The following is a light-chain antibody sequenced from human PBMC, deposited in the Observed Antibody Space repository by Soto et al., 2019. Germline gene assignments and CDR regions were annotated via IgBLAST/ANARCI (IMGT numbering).Light chain of an antibody. CDR1: QSISNF. CDR3: QHYNSYSEA. J-gene: IGKJ1*01. V-gene: IGKV1-39*01. CDR2: AAS. Sequence: DIQMTQSPSSLSASVGDRVTITCQASQSISNFLNWYQQKPGKAPNLLIYAASSLQSGVPSRFSGSGSGTDFTLTISSLQPEDFATYYCQHYNSYSEAFGQGTKVDIK.